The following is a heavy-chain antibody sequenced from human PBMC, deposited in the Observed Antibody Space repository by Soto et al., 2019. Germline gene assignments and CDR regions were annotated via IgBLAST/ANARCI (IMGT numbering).Heavy chain of an antibody. J-gene: IGHJ6*02. D-gene: IGHD2-2*01. Sequence: SVKVSCKASGGTFSSYTISWVRQAPGQGLEWMGRIIPILGIANYAQKFQGRVTITADKSTSTAYMELSSLRSEDTAVYYCARLPSVVPAAQTYYYYGMDVWGQGTTVTVS. CDR1: GGTFSSYT. CDR3: ARLPSVVPAAQTYYYYGMDV. CDR2: IIPILGIA. V-gene: IGHV1-69*02.